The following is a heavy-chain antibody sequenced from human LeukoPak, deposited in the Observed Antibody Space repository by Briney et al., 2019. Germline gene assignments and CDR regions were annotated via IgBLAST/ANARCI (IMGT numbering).Heavy chain of an antibody. CDR2: MNPNSGNT. V-gene: IGHV1-8*03. CDR1: GYTFTSYD. Sequence: ASVKVSCKASGYTFTSYDINWVRQATGQGLEWMGWMNPNSGNTGYAQKFQGRVTITRNTSISTAYMELNSLRAEDTAVYYCARGARYCSSTSCYSDDAFDIWGQGTMVTVSS. CDR3: ARGARYCSSTSCYSDDAFDI. D-gene: IGHD2-2*01. J-gene: IGHJ3*02.